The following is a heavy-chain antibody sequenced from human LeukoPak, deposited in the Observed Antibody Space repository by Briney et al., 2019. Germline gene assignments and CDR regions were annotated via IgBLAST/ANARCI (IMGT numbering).Heavy chain of an antibody. J-gene: IGHJ4*02. CDR3: ARGAKAGYNLEPFDY. D-gene: IGHD5-24*01. Sequence: SETLSLTCTVSGGSMSSYYWSWIRQPPGKGLEWIGYIYYSGSTKYNPSLKSRVTISVDTSKNQFSLKLSSVTAADTAVYYCARGAKAGYNLEPFDYWGQGTLVTVSS. V-gene: IGHV4-59*08. CDR1: GGSMSSYY. CDR2: IYYSGST.